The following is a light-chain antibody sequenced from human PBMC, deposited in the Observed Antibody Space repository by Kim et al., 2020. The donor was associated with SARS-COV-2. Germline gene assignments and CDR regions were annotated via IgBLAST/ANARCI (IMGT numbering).Light chain of an antibody. CDR2: DVS. CDR1: QGIRND. J-gene: IGKJ1*01. Sequence: DIQMTQSPSSLSASVGDRVTITCRASQGIRNDLGWFQQKPGKAPKRLIYDVSSLQSGVPSRFSGRGSGTEFTLTISSLQPVDFATFYYLQHNAYPWTFGQRTKVDIK. CDR3: LQHNAYPWT. V-gene: IGKV1-17*01.